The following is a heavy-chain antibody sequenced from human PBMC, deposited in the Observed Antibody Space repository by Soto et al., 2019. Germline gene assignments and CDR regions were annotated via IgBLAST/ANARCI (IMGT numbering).Heavy chain of an antibody. CDR3: ARGPVGGGNSPPYHDYGMDV. D-gene: IGHD2-21*02. V-gene: IGHV4-34*01. Sequence: SETLSLTCAVYGGSFNGYYWSWLRQPPGKGLEWIGEITHSESTNYNPSLKSRVTISVDTSKNQFSLKLSTVTAADTAVYYCARGPVGGGNSPPYHDYGMDVWGQGTTVTVSS. J-gene: IGHJ6*02. CDR2: ITHSEST. CDR1: GGSFNGYY.